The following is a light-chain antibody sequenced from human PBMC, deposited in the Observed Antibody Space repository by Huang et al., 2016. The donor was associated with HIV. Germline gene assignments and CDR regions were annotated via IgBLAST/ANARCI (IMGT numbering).Light chain of an antibody. CDR1: QSVLYSSNSKNY. CDR2: LAS. V-gene: IGKV4-1*01. Sequence: DIVMTQSPDSLTVSLGERATIKCRSSQSVLYSSNSKNYLAWFQQKPGRAPRLLIYLASARESGVPDRFSGSGSGTDFTLTIDRLEAEDAAIYYCQQYYRLPQTFGQGTRVEIK. J-gene: IGKJ1*01. CDR3: QQYYRLPQT.